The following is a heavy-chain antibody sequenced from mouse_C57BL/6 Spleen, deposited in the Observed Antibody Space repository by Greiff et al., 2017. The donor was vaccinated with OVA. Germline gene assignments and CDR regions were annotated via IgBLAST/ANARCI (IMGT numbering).Heavy chain of an antibody. CDR2: IFPGSGGT. D-gene: IGHD1-1*01. Sequence: QVQLQQSGAELMKPGASVKLSCKATGYTFTGYWIEWVKQRPGHGLEWIGEIFPGSGGTNYNEKFKGKATLTADTPSNTAYMQLSSLTSEGSAICHCGRDTCGSGGLCDVWGTGTAVTVSS. CDR3: GRDTCGSGGLCDV. V-gene: IGHV1-9*01. CDR1: GYTFTGYW. J-gene: IGHJ1*03.